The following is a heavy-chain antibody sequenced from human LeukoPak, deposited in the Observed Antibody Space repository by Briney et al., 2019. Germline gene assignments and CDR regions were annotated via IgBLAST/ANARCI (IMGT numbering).Heavy chain of an antibody. V-gene: IGHV1-18*01. D-gene: IGHD6-13*01. CDR3: ARDLRRGSSSWYVSGGDY. Sequence: SVKVSCKASGYTFTSYGISWLRQAPGQGLEWMGWITAYNDNTYYAQKLQGRVTMTTDTSTSTAYMELRSLRSDDTAVYYCARDLRRGSSSWYVSGGDYWGQGTLVTVSS. J-gene: IGHJ4*02. CDR2: ITAYNDNT. CDR1: GYTFTSYG.